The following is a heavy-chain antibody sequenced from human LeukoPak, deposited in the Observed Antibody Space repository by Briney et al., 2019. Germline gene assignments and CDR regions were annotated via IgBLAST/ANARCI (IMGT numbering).Heavy chain of an antibody. D-gene: IGHD3-9*01. CDR2: INPNNRGA. Sequence: ASVKVSCKASGYTFTSYGISWVRQAPGQGLEWMGWINPNNRGAKYAQKFQGRVTMTRDTSINTAYMELSSLRSDDTAIYYCARLRYTNPYDYWGQGTLLTVST. CDR3: ARLRYTNPYDY. V-gene: IGHV1-2*02. J-gene: IGHJ4*02. CDR1: GYTFTSYG.